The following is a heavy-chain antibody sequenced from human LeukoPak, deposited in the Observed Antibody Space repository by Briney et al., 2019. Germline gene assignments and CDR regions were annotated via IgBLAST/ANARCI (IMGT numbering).Heavy chain of an antibody. Sequence: SETLSLTYIVYGGSFSGYYWSWIRQPPGKGLEWIGEINHSGSTNYNPSLKSRVTISVDTSKNQFSLKLSSVTAEDTAVYYCARELGYCSGASCYFKYYGMDVWGQGATVTVFS. CDR1: GGSFSGYY. J-gene: IGHJ6*02. D-gene: IGHD2-15*01. V-gene: IGHV4-34*01. CDR2: INHSGST. CDR3: ARELGYCSGASCYFKYYGMDV.